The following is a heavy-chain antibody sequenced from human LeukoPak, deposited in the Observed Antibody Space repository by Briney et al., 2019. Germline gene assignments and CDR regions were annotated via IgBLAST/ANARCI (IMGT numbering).Heavy chain of an antibody. J-gene: IGHJ4*02. D-gene: IGHD2-8*01. CDR3: AKCWTSDGVCLNFDH. V-gene: IGHV3-23*01. Sequence: GGSLRLSCAASGLSFRSYGMSWVRQAPGKGLEWVSGISGSGDNTYYTDSVKGRFTISRDNSKNTLYLQTNSLRVEDTAVYYCAKCWTSDGVCLNFDHWGQGALVTVSS. CDR1: GLSFRSYG. CDR2: ISGSGDNT.